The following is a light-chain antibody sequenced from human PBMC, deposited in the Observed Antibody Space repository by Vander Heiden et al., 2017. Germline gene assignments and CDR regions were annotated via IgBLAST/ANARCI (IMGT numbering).Light chain of an antibody. J-gene: IGKJ5*01. Sequence: EIVFSQSPATLSLSPGERATLSCRASQSVSSYVAWYQQKPGQAPRLLIYDASSRAPGIPARFSAYGSQTDFTLTISSLEPEDFALYYCQQRRGAFGQGTRLEIK. V-gene: IGKV3-11*01. CDR1: QSVSSY. CDR2: DAS. CDR3: QQRRGA.